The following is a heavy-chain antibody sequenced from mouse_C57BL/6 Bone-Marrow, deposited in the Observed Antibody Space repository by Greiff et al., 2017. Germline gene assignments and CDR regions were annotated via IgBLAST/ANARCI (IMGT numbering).Heavy chain of an antibody. CDR2: IDPENGDT. J-gene: IGHJ2*01. D-gene: IGHD1-1*01. CDR3: TSSPSYFDY. CDR1: GFNIKDDY. Sequence: VQLQQSGAELVRPGASVKLSCTASGFNIKDDYMHWVKQRPEQGLEWIGWIDPENGDTEYASKFQGKATITADTYSNTAYLQLSSLTSEDTAVYYCTSSPSYFDYWGQGTTLTVSS. V-gene: IGHV14-4*01.